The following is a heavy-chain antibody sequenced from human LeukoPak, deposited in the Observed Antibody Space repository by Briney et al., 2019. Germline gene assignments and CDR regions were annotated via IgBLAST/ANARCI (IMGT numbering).Heavy chain of an antibody. J-gene: IGHJ4*02. CDR3: ERYGRSGNFDK. V-gene: IGHV3-74*01. CDR2: IRSDGSIT. CDR1: GFTFSDYW. D-gene: IGHD1-26*01. Sequence: PGGSLRLSCAASGFTFSDYWMHWLRQAPGKGLAWVSVIRSDGSITTYADSVKGRFTISRDTAKNTLYLQMNSLRDEDTAVYYCERYGRSGNFDKWGQGTLVSVSS.